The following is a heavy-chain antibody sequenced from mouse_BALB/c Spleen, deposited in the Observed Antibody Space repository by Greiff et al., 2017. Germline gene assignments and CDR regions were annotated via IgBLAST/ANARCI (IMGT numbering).Heavy chain of an antibody. CDR1: GFTFSSYA. V-gene: IGHV5-6-5*01. J-gene: IGHJ2*01. D-gene: IGHD2-10*01. Sequence: DVTLVESGGGLVKPGGSLKLSCAASGFTFSSYAMSWVRQTPEKRLEWVASISSGGSTYYPDSVKGRFTISRDNARNILYLQMSSLRSEDTAMYYCARAPTRGVFDYWGQGTTLTVSS. CDR3: ARAPTRGVFDY. CDR2: ISSGGST.